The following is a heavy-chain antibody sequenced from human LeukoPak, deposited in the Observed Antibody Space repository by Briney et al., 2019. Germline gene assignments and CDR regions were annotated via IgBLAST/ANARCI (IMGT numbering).Heavy chain of an antibody. J-gene: IGHJ5*02. V-gene: IGHV3-21*01. D-gene: IGHD3-22*01. CDR3: ARDTITMIESWFDP. Sequence: GGSLRLSCAASGFTFSSYSMNWVRQAPGKGLEWVSSISSSSSYIYYADSVKGRFTISRDNAKNSLYLQMNSLRAEDTAVYYCARDTITMIESWFDPWGQGTLVTVSS. CDR2: ISSSSSYI. CDR1: GFTFSSYS.